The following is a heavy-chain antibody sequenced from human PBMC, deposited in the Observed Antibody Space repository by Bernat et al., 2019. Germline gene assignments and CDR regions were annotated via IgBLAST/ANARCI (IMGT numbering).Heavy chain of an antibody. CDR2: IRSKAYGGTT. CDR1: GFTFGDYA. CDR3: TRVITMIVVVSPPDY. V-gene: IGHV3-49*03. Sequence: EVQLVESGGGLVQPGRSLRLSCTASGFTFGDYAMSWFRQAPGKGLEWVGFIRSKAYGGTTEYAASVKGRFTISRDDSKSIAYLQMNSLKTEDTAVYYCTRVITMIVVVSPPDYRGQGTLVTVSS. D-gene: IGHD3-22*01. J-gene: IGHJ4*02.